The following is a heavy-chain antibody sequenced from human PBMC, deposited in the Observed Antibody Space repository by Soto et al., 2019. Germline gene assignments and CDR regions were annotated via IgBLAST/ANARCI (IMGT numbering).Heavy chain of an antibody. CDR2: ISAYNGNT. CDR3: ARDKPYYYDSSGYHPRHFDY. V-gene: IGHV1-18*01. D-gene: IGHD3-22*01. J-gene: IGHJ4*02. CDR1: GYTFTSYG. Sequence: ASVKVSCKASGYTFTSYGISWVRQAPGQGLEWMGWISAYNGNTNYAQKLQGRVTMTTDTSTSTAYMELRSLRSDDTAVYYCARDKPYYYDSSGYHPRHFDYWGQGTLVTVSS.